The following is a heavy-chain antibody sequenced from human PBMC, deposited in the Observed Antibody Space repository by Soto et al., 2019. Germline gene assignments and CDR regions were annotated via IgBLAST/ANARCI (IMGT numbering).Heavy chain of an antibody. CDR2: IWYDGSNK. V-gene: IGHV3-33*01. D-gene: IGHD2-2*02. Sequence: PGWSLRLSCAASGFTFSSYGMHWVRQAPGKGLEWVAVIWYDGSNKYYADSVKGRFTISRDNSKNTLYLQMNSLRAEDTAVYYCARGRCSSTSCYTNGGPFDYWGQGALVTVSS. J-gene: IGHJ4*02. CDR3: ARGRCSSTSCYTNGGPFDY. CDR1: GFTFSSYG.